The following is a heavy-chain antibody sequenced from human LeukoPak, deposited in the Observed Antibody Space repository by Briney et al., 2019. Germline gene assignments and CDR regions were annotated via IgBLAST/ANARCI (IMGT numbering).Heavy chain of an antibody. CDR2: ISSSSSYI. CDR3: ARESQSSGYYSDY. CDR1: GFTFSSYS. D-gene: IGHD3-22*01. V-gene: IGHV3-21*01. J-gene: IGHJ4*02. Sequence: PGGSLRLSCAASGFTFSSYSMNWVRQAPGKGLEWVSSISSSSSYIYYADSVKGRFTISRDNAKNSLYLQMNSLRAEDTAVYYCARESQSSGYYSDYWGQGTLVTVSS.